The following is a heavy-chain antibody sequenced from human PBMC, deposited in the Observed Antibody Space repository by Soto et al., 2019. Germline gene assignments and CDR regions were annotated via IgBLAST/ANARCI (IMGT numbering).Heavy chain of an antibody. J-gene: IGHJ6*02. CDR3: ARGGYNQLYYYYYGMDV. CDR2: ISAYNGNT. CDR1: GYTFTSYG. V-gene: IGHV1-18*01. Sequence: ASVKVSCKASGYTFTSYGISWVRQAPGQGLEWMGWISAYNGNTNYAQKLQGRVTMTTDTSTSTAYMELRSLRSDDTAVYYCARGGYNQLYYYYYGMDVWGQGTTVTVSS. D-gene: IGHD5-12*01.